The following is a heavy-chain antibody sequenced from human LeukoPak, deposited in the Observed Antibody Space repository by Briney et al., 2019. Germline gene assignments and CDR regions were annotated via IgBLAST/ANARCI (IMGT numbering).Heavy chain of an antibody. CDR2: INTDGRIT. V-gene: IGHV3-64*02. CDR1: GFSFRNYA. J-gene: IGHJ4*02. D-gene: IGHD2-15*01. Sequence: GGSLGLSCVASGFSFRNYAIHWVRQAPGKGLEYVSVINTDGRITYYADSVKGRFTISRDNSKNTLYLQMNSLRAEDTAVYYCGKYCSGASCYSGLFWGQGTLVTVSS. CDR3: GKYCSGASCYSGLF.